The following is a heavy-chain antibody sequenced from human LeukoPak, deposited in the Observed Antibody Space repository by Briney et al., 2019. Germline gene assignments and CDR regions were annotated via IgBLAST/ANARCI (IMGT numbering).Heavy chain of an antibody. D-gene: IGHD3-10*01. J-gene: IGHJ4*02. CDR2: IIPIFGTA. V-gene: IGHV1-69*13. CDR1: GGTFSSYA. CDR3: ARDSIRYYKLPGY. Sequence: ASVKVSCKASGGTFSSYAISCVRQAPRQGLEWMGGIIPIFGTANYAQKFQGRVTITADESTSTAYMELSRLRSDDTAVYYCARDSIRYYKLPGYWGQGTLVTVSS.